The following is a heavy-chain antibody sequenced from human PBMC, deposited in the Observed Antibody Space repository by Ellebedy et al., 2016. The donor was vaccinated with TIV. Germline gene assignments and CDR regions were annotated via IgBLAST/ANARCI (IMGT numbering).Heavy chain of an antibody. V-gene: IGHV3-30-3*01. Sequence: GESLKISXTVSGFTFTDYAMHWVRQAPGKGLELVSLISYDGSNKYYADSVKGRFTISRDNSKDTLSLQMNSLRADDAAVYYCAREATLHGGDSGRRYFDYWGQGTLVSVSS. J-gene: IGHJ4*02. CDR1: GFTFTDYA. CDR3: AREATLHGGDSGRRYFDY. D-gene: IGHD4-23*01. CDR2: ISYDGSNK.